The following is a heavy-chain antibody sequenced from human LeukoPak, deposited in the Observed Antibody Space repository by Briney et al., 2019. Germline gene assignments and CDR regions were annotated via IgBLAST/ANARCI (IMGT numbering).Heavy chain of an antibody. CDR2: IIPIFGTA. CDR1: GGTFSSYA. V-gene: IGHV1-69*01. J-gene: IGHJ3*02. Sequence: ASVKVSCKASGGTFSSYAISWVRQAPGQGLEWMGGIIPIFGTANYAQKFQGRVTITADESTSTAYMELSSLRSEDTAVYYCARDRIAAAGHDAFDIWGQGTMVTVSS. CDR3: ARDRIAAAGHDAFDI. D-gene: IGHD6-13*01.